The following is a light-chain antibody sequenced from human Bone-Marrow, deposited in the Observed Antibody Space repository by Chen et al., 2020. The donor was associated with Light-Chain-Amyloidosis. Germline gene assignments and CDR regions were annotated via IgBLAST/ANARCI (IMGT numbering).Light chain of an antibody. J-gene: IGKJ3*01. Sequence: EIVLTQSPGTLSLSPGERATLSCRASQIVGSDYLAWYQQIPGQAPRLLIYGASSRATGIPDRFSGSGSGTDFTLTIIRLEPEDFAVYFCQQYGSPPMFTFGPGTKLDIK. CDR1: QIVGSDY. CDR3: QQYGSPPMFT. CDR2: GAS. V-gene: IGKV3-20*01.